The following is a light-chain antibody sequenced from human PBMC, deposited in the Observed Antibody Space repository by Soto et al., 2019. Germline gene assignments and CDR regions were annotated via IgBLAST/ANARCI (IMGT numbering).Light chain of an antibody. V-gene: IGKV3-15*01. J-gene: IGKJ1*01. CDR2: GAS. CDR1: QSVDVN. CDR3: QQYRNWPRT. Sequence: IVLTQSPATLSVSPGDRVALSCRASQSVDVNLAWYQQRPGQAPRLLVYGASTKATDMPGRFSGRGSGTEFTLTINNLQSEDFAVYYCQQYRNWPRTFGQGTKVDIK.